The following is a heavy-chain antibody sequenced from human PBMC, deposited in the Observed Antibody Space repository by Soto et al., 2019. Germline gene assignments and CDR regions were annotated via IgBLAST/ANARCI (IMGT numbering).Heavy chain of an antibody. Sequence: EVQLVESGGGLVQPGGSLRLSCVASGFTFRSYWMSWVRQTPGKGLEWVANIKQDGSEKYYVDSVKGRFTISRDNAKNSLNLQMSSLRAEDTALYYCARDWTPLDYWGQGTLVTVSS. J-gene: IGHJ4*02. CDR3: ARDWTPLDY. V-gene: IGHV3-7*01. CDR2: IKQDGSEK. CDR1: GFTFRSYW. D-gene: IGHD3-3*01.